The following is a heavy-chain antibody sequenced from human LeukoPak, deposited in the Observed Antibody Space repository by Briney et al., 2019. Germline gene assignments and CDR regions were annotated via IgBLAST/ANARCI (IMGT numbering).Heavy chain of an antibody. J-gene: IGHJ4*02. Sequence: GGSLRLSCVGSGFTFRSHAMSWVRQAPEKGLEFVSGIYENGGTTYYADSVKGRFSISRDNSKNTLYLQMDSLRGENTAVYYCAKDFRIGYSAHFDYWGQGALVTVSS. CDR1: GFTFRSHA. D-gene: IGHD2-21*01. CDR2: IYENGGTT. CDR3: AKDFRIGYSAHFDY. V-gene: IGHV3-23*01.